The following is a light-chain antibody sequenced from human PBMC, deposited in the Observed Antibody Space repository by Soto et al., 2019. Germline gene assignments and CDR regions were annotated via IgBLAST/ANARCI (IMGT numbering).Light chain of an antibody. CDR1: QSVSSY. CDR2: GTS. J-gene: IGKJ2*01. CDR3: QQSYSTPRT. Sequence: DIQMTQSPSSLSAFVGDRVTITCRASQSVSSYLNWYQQKPGKAPKLLIYGTSTLQSGVPSRFSGSGSGTDFTITISSLQPEDFATYYCQQSYSTPRTFGQGTKLEI. V-gene: IGKV1-39*01.